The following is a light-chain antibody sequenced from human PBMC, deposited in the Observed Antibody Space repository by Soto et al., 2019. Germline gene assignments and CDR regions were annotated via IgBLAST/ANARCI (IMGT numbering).Light chain of an antibody. CDR2: GAS. Sequence: EIVMTQSPATLSVSPGERATLSGRASQSVGSNLAWYQQKPGQAPRFLIHGASTRATGIPARFSGSGSGTEFTLTISRLQSEDFAVYYCQQYNKWPYTFGQGTKLEIK. CDR1: QSVGSN. J-gene: IGKJ2*01. V-gene: IGKV3-15*01. CDR3: QQYNKWPYT.